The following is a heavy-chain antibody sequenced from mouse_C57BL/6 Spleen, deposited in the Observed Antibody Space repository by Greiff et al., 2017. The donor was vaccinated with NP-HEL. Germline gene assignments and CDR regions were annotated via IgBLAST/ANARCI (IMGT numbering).Heavy chain of an antibody. D-gene: IGHD1-1*01. CDR2: ISDGGSYT. CDR1: GFTFSSYA. J-gene: IGHJ2*01. Sequence: EVKLVESGGGLVKPGGSLQLSCAASGFTFSSYAMSWVRQTPEKRLEWVATISDGGSYTYYPDTVTGRFTISRDNAKNNLYLQMSHLKSEDTAMYYCARPDYGANFDYWGQGTTLTVSS. V-gene: IGHV5-4*03. CDR3: ARPDYGANFDY.